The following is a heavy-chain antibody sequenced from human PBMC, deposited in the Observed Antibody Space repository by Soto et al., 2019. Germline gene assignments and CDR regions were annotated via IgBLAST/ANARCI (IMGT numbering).Heavy chain of an antibody. Sequence: EVQLVQSGGGLVQPGGSLRLSCAASGFMFSSYVLSWVRQAPGKGLEWVANIRQDGSEEYFVDSVKGRLTISRDNAKNTFYLQMNSRRAEDTAVYKCARWNYGLDVGGQGTTVTVS. V-gene: IGHV3-7*03. CDR2: IRQDGSEE. CDR1: GFMFSSYV. CDR3: ARWNYGLDV. J-gene: IGHJ6*02.